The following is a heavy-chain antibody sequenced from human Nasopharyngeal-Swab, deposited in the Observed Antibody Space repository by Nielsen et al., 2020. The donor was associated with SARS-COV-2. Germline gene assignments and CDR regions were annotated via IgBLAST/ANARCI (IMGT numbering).Heavy chain of an antibody. J-gene: IGHJ4*02. V-gene: IGHV3-7*01. Sequence: WIRQPPGKGLEWVANIKTDGGETYYVGSVRGRFTISRDNAENSLYLQMTSLRVEDSAVYYCTTAVRDSAFDYWGQGTVVTVSS. CDR3: TTAVRDSAFDY. D-gene: IGHD3-10*01. CDR2: IKTDGGET.